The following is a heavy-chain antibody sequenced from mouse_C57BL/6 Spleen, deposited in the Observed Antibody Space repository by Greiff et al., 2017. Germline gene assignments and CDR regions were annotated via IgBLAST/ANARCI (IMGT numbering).Heavy chain of an antibody. J-gene: IGHJ4*01. CDR2: IDPNSGGI. V-gene: IGHV1-72*01. CDR3: ASTHYGSSYYAMGY. Sequence: QVQLQQSGAELVKPGASVKLSCKASGYTFTSYWMHWVKQRPGRGLEWIGRIDPNSGGIKYNEKFKGKATLTVDKPSSTACMQLSSLTSEDAAVYYGASTHYGSSYYAMGYWGQGTSVTVAS. D-gene: IGHD1-1*01. CDR1: GYTFTSYW.